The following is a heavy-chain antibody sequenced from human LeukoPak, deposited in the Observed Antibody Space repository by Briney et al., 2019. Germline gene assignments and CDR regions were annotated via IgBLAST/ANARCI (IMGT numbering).Heavy chain of an antibody. V-gene: IGHV1-18*04. CDR2: LSAYNGNT. D-gene: IGHD5-12*01. CDR1: GYTFTNYG. CDR3: ARSYSGYDEEDY. J-gene: IGHJ4*02. Sequence: ASVKVSCKASGYTFTNYGITWVRQAPGQGLEWMGWLSAYNGNTYYAQKLQGRVTMTTDTSTSTAYMELRSLRSDDTAVYYCARSYSGYDEEDYWGQGTLVTVSS.